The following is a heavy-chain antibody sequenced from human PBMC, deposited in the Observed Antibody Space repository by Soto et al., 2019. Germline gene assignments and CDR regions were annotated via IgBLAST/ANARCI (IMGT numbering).Heavy chain of an antibody. J-gene: IGHJ4*02. CDR3: ARAPFTIYDTSGYYDY. Sequence: QVQLVESGGGVVQPGRSLRLSCAASGFTFSSSGMYWVRQAPGKGLEWVAIIWYDGSKKYYADSVKGRFTISRDNSKNTVYLQMNSLRAEDTAVYYCARAPFTIYDTSGYYDYWGQGTLVTVSS. CDR1: GFTFSSSG. D-gene: IGHD3-22*01. V-gene: IGHV3-33*01. CDR2: IWYDGSKK.